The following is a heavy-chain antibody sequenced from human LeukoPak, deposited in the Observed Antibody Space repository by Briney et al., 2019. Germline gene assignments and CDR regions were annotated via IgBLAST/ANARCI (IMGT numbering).Heavy chain of an antibody. CDR1: GGSISGFY. D-gene: IGHD6-13*01. CDR2: IYNSGST. CDR3: ARTYGSSGLGYFDL. J-gene: IGHJ2*01. Sequence: PSETLSLTCTVSGGSISGFYWTWIRQPPAKGLEWIGYIYNSGSTSYNPSLNSRVTISGDTSNNQFSLKLTSVTAADTAVYYCARTYGSSGLGYFDLWGRGTLVTVSS. V-gene: IGHV4-59*01.